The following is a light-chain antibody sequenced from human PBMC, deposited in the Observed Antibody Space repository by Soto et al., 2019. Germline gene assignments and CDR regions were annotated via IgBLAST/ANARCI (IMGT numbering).Light chain of an antibody. J-gene: IGLJ2*01. Sequence: QSALTQPASVSGSPGQSITISCTGTSSDVGSYNLVSWYQQHPGKAPKLMIYEDSKRPSGVSNRFSGSKSGNTASLTISGLEAEDEADYYCCSYAGYSTVVFGGGTKVTVL. V-gene: IGLV2-23*01. CDR1: SSDVGSYNL. CDR2: EDS. CDR3: CSYAGYSTVV.